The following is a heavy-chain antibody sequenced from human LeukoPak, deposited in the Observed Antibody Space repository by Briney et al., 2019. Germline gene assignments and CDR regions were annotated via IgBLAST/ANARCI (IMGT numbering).Heavy chain of an antibody. J-gene: IGHJ4*01. CDR3: ARGTNYMGRVFDY. D-gene: IGHD4/OR15-4a*01. CDR2: IWYDGSNK. Sequence: GGSLRLSCAASGFTFSSYGMHWVRQAPGKGLEWVAVIWYDGSNKYYADSVKGRFTISRDNSKNTLYLQMNSLRAEDTAVYYCARGTNYMGRVFDYWGHGTLVTVSS. V-gene: IGHV3-33*01. CDR1: GFTFSSYG.